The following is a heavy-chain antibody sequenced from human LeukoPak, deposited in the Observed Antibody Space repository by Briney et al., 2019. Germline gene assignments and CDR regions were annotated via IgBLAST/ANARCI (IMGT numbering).Heavy chain of an antibody. CDR3: ARDRYDVDTALYYFDY. D-gene: IGHD5-18*01. Sequence: SVKVSCKASGGTFSSYAISWVRQAPGQGLEWMGGIIPIFGTANYAQKFQGRVTITTDESTSTAYMELSGLRSEDTAVYYCARDRYDVDTALYYFDYWGQGTLVTVSS. J-gene: IGHJ4*02. CDR1: GGTFSSYA. V-gene: IGHV1-69*05. CDR2: IIPIFGTA.